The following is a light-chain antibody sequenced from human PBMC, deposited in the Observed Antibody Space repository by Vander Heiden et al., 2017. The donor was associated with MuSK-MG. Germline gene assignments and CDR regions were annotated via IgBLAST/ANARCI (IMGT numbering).Light chain of an antibody. J-gene: IGKJ4*01. CDR2: AAS. CDR1: QSISTN. CDR3: QQSYSSPLT. Sequence: DIQMTQSPSSLSASVGDRVTITCRASQSISTNLNWYQQKPGKAPKLLIYAASNLQSGVPSRFSVSGSGTDFTLTISNLQPEDFATYYCQQSYSSPLTFGGGTKVEIK. V-gene: IGKV1-39*01.